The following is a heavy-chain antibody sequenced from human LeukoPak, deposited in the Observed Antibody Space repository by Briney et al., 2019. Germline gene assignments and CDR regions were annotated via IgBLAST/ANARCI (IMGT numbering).Heavy chain of an antibody. CDR2: IYYSGST. D-gene: IGHD3-22*01. CDR3: AGVAPTRGFASSGYYPLDY. J-gene: IGHJ4*02. CDR1: SGSISSDY. V-gene: IGHV4-59*01. Sequence: SETLSLTCIVSSGSISSDYWSWIRQPPGKGLEWIGYIYYSGSTNYNPSLKSRVTIAVDTSKNQFSLRLTSVTAADTAVYYCAGVAPTRGFASSGYYPLDYWGQGTLVNVSS.